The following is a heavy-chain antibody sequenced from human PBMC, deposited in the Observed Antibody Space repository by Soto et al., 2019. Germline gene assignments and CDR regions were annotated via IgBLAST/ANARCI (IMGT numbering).Heavy chain of an antibody. J-gene: IGHJ3*02. CDR1: GFTFSSYG. Sequence: QVQLVESGGGVVQPGRSLRLSCAASGFTFSSYGMHWVRQAPGKGLEWVAVISYDGSNKYYADSVKGRFTISRDNSKNTLYRQMNSLRAGDTAVYYCAKETQGAFDIWGQGTMVTVSS. CDR3: AKETQGAFDI. V-gene: IGHV3-30*18. CDR2: ISYDGSNK.